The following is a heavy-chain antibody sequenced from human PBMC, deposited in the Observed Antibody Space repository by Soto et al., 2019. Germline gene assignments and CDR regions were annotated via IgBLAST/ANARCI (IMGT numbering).Heavy chain of an antibody. CDR2: IYRGGNT. J-gene: IGHJ4*02. D-gene: IGHD2-2*01. V-gene: IGHV3-53*01. Sequence: PGGCLRLSCAASGFTIRSNYMSWVRQAPGKGLEWVSVIYRGGNTYHADSVQGRFSISRDNSKNTVDLQMNSLRTKDTAVYYCASVGYCSSTSCPPAWGQGTLVTVSS. CDR3: ASVGYCSSTSCPPA. CDR1: GFTIRSNY.